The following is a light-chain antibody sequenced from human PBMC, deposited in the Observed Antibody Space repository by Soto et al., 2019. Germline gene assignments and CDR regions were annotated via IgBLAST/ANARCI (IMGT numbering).Light chain of an antibody. CDR2: DGF. V-gene: IGKV3-11*01. J-gene: IGKJ5*01. Sequence: EVVLTQSPATLSFSPGERATLSGRASQSVGSHLTCYQQKPGQAPRLLIYDGFNRATGIPARFSGSGSGTDFTLTISSLEPEDFAVYFCQQRTNWRATFGQGTRLEIK. CDR3: QQRTNWRAT. CDR1: QSVGSH.